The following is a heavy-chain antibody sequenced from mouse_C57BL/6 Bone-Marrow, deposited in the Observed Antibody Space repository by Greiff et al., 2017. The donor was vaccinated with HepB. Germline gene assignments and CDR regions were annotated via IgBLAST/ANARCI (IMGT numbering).Heavy chain of an antibody. J-gene: IGHJ4*01. CDR1: GYTFTDYE. CDR2: IDPETGGT. Sequence: VQVVESGAELVRPGASVTLSCKASGYTFTDYEMHWVKQTPVHGLEWIGAIDPETGGTAYNQKFKGKAILTADKSSSTAYMELRSLTSEDSAVYYCTRSIYDGYYEVMDYWGQGTSVTVTS. CDR3: TRSIYDGYYEVMDY. V-gene: IGHV1-15*01. D-gene: IGHD2-3*01.